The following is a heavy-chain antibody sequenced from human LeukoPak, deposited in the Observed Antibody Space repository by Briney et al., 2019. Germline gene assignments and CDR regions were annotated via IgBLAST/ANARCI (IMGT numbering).Heavy chain of an antibody. CDR1: GFTFSSYA. Sequence: GGSLRLSCAASGFTFSSYAMSWVRQAPGKGLEWVSAISGSAGSTFYADSVKGRFTISRDNSKNTLYLQMNSLRAEDTAVYYCAKGAAGPDCGGDCYYFDYWGQGTLVTVSS. J-gene: IGHJ4*02. V-gene: IGHV3-23*01. CDR2: ISGSAGST. CDR3: AKGAAGPDCGGDCYYFDY. D-gene: IGHD2-21*02.